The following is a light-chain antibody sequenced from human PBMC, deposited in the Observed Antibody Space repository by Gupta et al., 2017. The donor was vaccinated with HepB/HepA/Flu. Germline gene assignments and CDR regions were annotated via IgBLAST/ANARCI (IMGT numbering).Light chain of an antibody. V-gene: IGLV2-14*03. Sequence: QSALTQPAAVSGSPGTSITFSCTGTSSDVGGYNYVSWYHQHPGNATKLMIYDVTNRPSGASKCFSGSESGNTASLTISGRQAEDEADYYCSSYASNGDVVFGGGTKLTVL. CDR1: SSDVGGYNY. J-gene: IGLJ2*01. CDR2: DVT. CDR3: SSYASNGDVV.